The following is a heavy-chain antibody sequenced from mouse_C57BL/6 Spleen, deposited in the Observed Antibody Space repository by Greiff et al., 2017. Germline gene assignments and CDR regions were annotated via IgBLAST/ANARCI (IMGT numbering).Heavy chain of an antibody. V-gene: IGHV1-15*01. J-gene: IGHJ3*01. CDR3: TFYDDDVGFAY. Sequence: VQLQQSGAELVRPGASVTLSCKASGYTFTDYDMHWVKQTPVHGLEWIGAIDPEAGGTAYNQKFKGKAILTADKSSSTAYMELRSLTSEDTAVYYCTFYDDDVGFAYWGQGTLGTVSA. CDR1: GYTFTDYD. D-gene: IGHD2-4*01. CDR2: IDPEAGGT.